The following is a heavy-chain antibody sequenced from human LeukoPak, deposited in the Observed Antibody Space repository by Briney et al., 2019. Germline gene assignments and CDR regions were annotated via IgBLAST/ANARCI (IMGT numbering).Heavy chain of an antibody. D-gene: IGHD5-12*01. CDR2: IFPSDSDT. J-gene: IGHJ4*02. Sequence: GESLKISCKASGYNFFRYWIGWVRQMPGKGLEWMGIIFPSDSDTRYSPSFQGQVTLSADKSISTAYLQWSSLKASDTAMYYCARSGYSGYEGDYWGQGTLVTVSS. CDR3: ARSGYSGYEGDY. CDR1: GYNFFRYW. V-gene: IGHV5-51*01.